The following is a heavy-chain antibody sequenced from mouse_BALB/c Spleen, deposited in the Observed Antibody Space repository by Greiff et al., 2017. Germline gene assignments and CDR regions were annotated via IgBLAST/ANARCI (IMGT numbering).Heavy chain of an antibody. CDR3: ARQDGYYWYFDV. D-gene: IGHD2-3*01. Sequence: EVKLVESGGGLVKPGGSLKLSCAASGFTFSSYAMSWVRQTPEKRLEWVATISSGGSYTYYPDSVKGRFTISRDNAKNTLYLQMSSLRSEDTAMYYCARQDGYYWYFDVWGAGTTVTVSS. J-gene: IGHJ1*01. CDR1: GFTFSSYA. V-gene: IGHV5-9-3*01. CDR2: ISSGGSYT.